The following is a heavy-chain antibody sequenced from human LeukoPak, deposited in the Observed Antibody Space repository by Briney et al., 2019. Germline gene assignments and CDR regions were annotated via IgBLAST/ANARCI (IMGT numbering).Heavy chain of an antibody. Sequence: GGSLRLSWAASGFTFSNYTVSWVRQAPGKGLEWVSTITGNGDSYYTDSVKGRFTISRDNSKNTLYLQMNSLRAEDTAVYYCAKAMRPTVSYFDYWGQGTLVTVSS. CDR3: AKAMRPTVSYFDY. CDR2: ITGNGDS. CDR1: GFTFSNYT. D-gene: IGHD4-17*01. V-gene: IGHV3-23*01. J-gene: IGHJ4*02.